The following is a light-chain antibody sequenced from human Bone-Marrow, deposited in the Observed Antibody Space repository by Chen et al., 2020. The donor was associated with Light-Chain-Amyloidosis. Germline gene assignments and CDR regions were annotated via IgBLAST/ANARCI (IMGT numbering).Light chain of an antibody. V-gene: IGLV3-25*03. Sequence: SYALTQPPSVSVSPGQTARITCSGDDLPTKYAYWYQQKPGQAPVLVIHRDTERPSGISERFSGASSGTTATFTIRGVQAEDEADYHCQSADSSGTYEVIFGGGTKLTGL. CDR2: RDT. CDR3: QSADSSGTYEVI. J-gene: IGLJ2*01. CDR1: DLPTKY.